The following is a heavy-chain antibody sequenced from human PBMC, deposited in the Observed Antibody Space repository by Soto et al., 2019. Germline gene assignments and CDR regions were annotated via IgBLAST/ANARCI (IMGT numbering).Heavy chain of an antibody. Sequence: GASVKVSCKASGGTFSSYTISWVRQAPGQGLEWMGRIIPILGIANYAQKFQGRVTITADESTTTAYMELSSLRSEDTAVYYCARGVMVTGKHVDYYGMDVWGQGTTVTVSS. CDR1: GGTFSSYT. V-gene: IGHV1-69*02. D-gene: IGHD5-18*01. CDR2: IIPILGIA. CDR3: ARGVMVTGKHVDYYGMDV. J-gene: IGHJ6*02.